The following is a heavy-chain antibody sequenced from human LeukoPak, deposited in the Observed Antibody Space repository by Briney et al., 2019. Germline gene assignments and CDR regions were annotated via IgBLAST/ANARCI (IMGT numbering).Heavy chain of an antibody. CDR3: ARKGIGSSRYQNMDV. Sequence: PGGSLRLSCAASGFTFSSHAMTWVRQASGKGLEWVSTISIDGGRTYYADSVKGRFTVSRDTSKNTLYLQMNSLRAEDTAVYYCARKGIGSSRYQNMDVWGKGTTVTVSS. CDR1: GFTFSSHA. J-gene: IGHJ6*03. CDR2: ISIDGGRT. V-gene: IGHV3-23*01. D-gene: IGHD6-25*01.